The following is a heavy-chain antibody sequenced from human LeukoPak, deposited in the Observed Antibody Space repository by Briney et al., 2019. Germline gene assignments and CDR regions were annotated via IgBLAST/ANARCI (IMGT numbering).Heavy chain of an antibody. J-gene: IGHJ4*02. V-gene: IGHV4-39*07. CDR2: IYYSGST. CDR1: GGSISSSSYY. D-gene: IGHD2-2*01. Sequence: SETLSLTCTVSGGSISSSSYYWGWIRQPPGKGLEWIGSIYYSGSTYYNPSLKSRVTISVDTSKNQFSLKLSSVTAADTAVYYCARSTEGYCSSTSCYAYLGYWGQGTLVTVSS. CDR3: ARSTEGYCSSTSCYAYLGY.